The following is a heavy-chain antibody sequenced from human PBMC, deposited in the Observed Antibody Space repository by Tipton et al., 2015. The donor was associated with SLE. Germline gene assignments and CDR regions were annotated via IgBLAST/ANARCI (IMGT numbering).Heavy chain of an antibody. D-gene: IGHD1-26*01. J-gene: IGHJ3*02. Sequence: QSGPEVKKPGESLKISCKGSGYSFTSYWIGWVRQMPGKGLEWMGIIYPGDSDTRYSPSFQGQVTISADKSISTAYLQWSSLKASDPAMYYCARLEDNSGSYGGAFDIWGQGTMVTVCS. CDR3: ARLEDNSGSYGGAFDI. CDR1: GYSFTSYW. CDR2: IYPGDSDT. V-gene: IGHV5-51*03.